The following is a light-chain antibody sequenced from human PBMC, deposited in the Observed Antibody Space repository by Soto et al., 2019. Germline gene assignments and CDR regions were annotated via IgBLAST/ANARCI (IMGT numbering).Light chain of an antibody. J-gene: IGKJ4*01. CDR3: QRRSTWPLT. CDR1: QRISKY. CDR2: DAS. Sequence: EIVLTQSPATLSLSPGERATLSCRASQRISKYLAWYQQKPGQAPRLLIYDASDRAPGIPARFSGSGSGTDFTLTISSLEPEDIAVYYCQRRSTWPLTFGGGTKVEIK. V-gene: IGKV3-11*01.